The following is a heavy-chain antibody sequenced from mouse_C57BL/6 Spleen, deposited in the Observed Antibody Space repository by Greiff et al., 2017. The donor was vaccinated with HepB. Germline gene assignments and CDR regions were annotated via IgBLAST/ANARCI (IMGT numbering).Heavy chain of an antibody. Sequence: EVKLVESGGGLVKPGGSLKLSCAASGFTFSSYAMSWVRQTPEKRLEWVATISDGGSYTYYPDNVKGRFTISRDNAKNNLYLQMSHLKSEDTAMYYCARDYDGYYWYFDVWGTGTTVTVSS. D-gene: IGHD2-3*01. CDR2: ISDGGSYT. CDR1: GFTFSSYA. CDR3: ARDYDGYYWYFDV. V-gene: IGHV5-4*01. J-gene: IGHJ1*03.